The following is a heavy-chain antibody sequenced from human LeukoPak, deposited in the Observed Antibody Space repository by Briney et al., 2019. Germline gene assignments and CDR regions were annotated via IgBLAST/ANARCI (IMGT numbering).Heavy chain of an antibody. CDR2: ISYDGSNK. CDR1: GFTFSSYG. J-gene: IGHJ4*02. Sequence: GGSLRLSCAASGFTFSSYGMHWVRQAPGKGLEWVAVISYDGSNKYYADSVKGRFTISRDNSKNTLYLQMNSLRAEDTALYYCARLSGGQFDYWGQGTLVTVSS. V-gene: IGHV3-30*03. D-gene: IGHD3-16*01. CDR3: ARLSGGQFDY.